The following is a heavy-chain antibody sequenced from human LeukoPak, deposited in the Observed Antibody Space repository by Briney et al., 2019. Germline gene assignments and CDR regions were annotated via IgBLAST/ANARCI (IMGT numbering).Heavy chain of an antibody. CDR1: GFTFSSYS. V-gene: IGHV3-21*01. CDR2: ISSSSSYI. Sequence: PGGSLRLSCAASGFTFSSYSMNWDRQAPGKGLEWVSSISSSSSYIYYADSVTGRFTISRDNAKNSLYLQMNSLRAEDTAVYYCARDTGYCSSTSCPGPDFDYWGQGTLVTVSS. D-gene: IGHD2-2*01. J-gene: IGHJ4*02. CDR3: ARDTGYCSSTSCPGPDFDY.